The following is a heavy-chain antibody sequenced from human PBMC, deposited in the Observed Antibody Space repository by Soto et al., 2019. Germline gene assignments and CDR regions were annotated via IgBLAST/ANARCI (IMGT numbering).Heavy chain of an antibody. CDR3: ARELTYYYDSSGPWFDP. CDR1: GGSISSGGYY. V-gene: IGHV4-61*08. CDR2: IYYSGST. Sequence: SETLSLTCTVSGGSISSGGYYWSWIRQHPGKGLEWIGYIYYSGSTNYNPSLKSRVTISVDTSKNQFSLKLSSVTAADTAVYYCARELTYYYDSSGPWFDPWGQGTLVTVSS. D-gene: IGHD3-22*01. J-gene: IGHJ5*02.